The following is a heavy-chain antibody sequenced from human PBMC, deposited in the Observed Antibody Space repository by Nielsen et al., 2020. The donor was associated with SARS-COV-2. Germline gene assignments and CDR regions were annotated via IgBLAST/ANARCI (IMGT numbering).Heavy chain of an antibody. D-gene: IGHD3-16*02. J-gene: IGHJ4*02. CDR2: ISYDGSNK. CDR3: ARDRVWGSYRGLDY. V-gene: IGHV3-30-3*01. Sequence: WIRQSPGKGLEWVAVISYDGSNKYYADSVKGRFTISRDNSKNTLYLQMNSLRAEDTAVYYCARDRVWGSYRGLDYWGQGTLVTVSS.